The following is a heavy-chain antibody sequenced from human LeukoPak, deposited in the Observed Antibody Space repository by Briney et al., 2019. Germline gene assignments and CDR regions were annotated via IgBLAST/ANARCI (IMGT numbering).Heavy chain of an antibody. J-gene: IGHJ6*04. Sequence: ASVKASFKASGYTFTVYYMHWVRQAPGQGLEWMGWINPNSGGTNYAQKFQGWVTMTRDTSISTAYMELSRLRSDDTAVYYCARDRGYCSGGSCPPAHIMDVWGKGTTVTVSS. CDR3: ARDRGYCSGGSCPPAHIMDV. CDR2: INPNSGGT. V-gene: IGHV1-2*04. D-gene: IGHD2-15*01. CDR1: GYTFTVYY.